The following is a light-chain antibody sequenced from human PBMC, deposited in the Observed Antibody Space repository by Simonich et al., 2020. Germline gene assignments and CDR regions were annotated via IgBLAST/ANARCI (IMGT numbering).Light chain of an antibody. CDR1: QSVLYSSNNKIY. Sequence: DIVMTQSPDSLAVSLGERATINCKSSQSVLYSSNNKIYLAWYQQKPGQPPKLLIYWASTRESGVPDRFSGSGSWTDFTLTISSLQAEDVAVYYCQQYYSTPMYTFGQGTKLEIK. J-gene: IGKJ2*01. V-gene: IGKV4-1*01. CDR2: WAS. CDR3: QQYYSTPMYT.